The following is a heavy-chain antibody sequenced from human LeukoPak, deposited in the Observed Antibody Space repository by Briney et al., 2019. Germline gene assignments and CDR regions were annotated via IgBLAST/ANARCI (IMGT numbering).Heavy chain of an antibody. V-gene: IGHV3-48*01. CDR1: GFTFNTYS. Sequence: GGSLRLSCVASGFTFNTYSMNWVRQAPGRGPDWVSYINIGSNIIYYADSVRGRFTISRDNAKNSLYLQMDSLRAEDTAVYYCARDLDGGLGSDYWGQGTLVTVSS. CDR3: ARDLDGGLGSDY. CDR2: INIGSNII. D-gene: IGHD3/OR15-3a*01. J-gene: IGHJ4*02.